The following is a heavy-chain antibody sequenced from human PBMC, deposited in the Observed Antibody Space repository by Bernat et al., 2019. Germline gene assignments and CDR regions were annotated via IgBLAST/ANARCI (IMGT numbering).Heavy chain of an antibody. CDR1: GFTFSSYG. V-gene: IGHV3-30*03. CDR2: ISYDGSNK. J-gene: IGHJ6*02. CDR3: AVLWFGELTDKAYYYGMAV. Sequence: QVQLVESGGGVVQPGRSLRLSCAASGFTFSSYGMHWVRQAPGKGLEWVAVISYDGSNKYSADYVKGRFTISRDNSKNTLYLQMNSLRAEDTAVYYCAVLWFGELTDKAYYYGMAVWGQETTVTVAS. D-gene: IGHD3-10*01.